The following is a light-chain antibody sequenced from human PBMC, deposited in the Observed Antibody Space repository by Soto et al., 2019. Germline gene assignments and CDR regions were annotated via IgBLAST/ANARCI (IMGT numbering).Light chain of an antibody. CDR2: GNS. V-gene: IGLV1-40*01. Sequence: QLVLTQPPSVSGAPGQRVTISCTGSTSNIGAGYGVHWYQHLPGTAPKLLMYGNSIRPAGVPDRFAGSKSGTSASLAITGLQAEDEAEYDCQSYDSSLTCVVFGGGTKLTVL. J-gene: IGLJ2*01. CDR3: QSYDSSLTCVV. CDR1: TSNIGAGYG.